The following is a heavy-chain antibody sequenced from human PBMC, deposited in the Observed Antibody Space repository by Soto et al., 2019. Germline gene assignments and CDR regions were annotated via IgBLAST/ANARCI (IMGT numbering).Heavy chain of an antibody. CDR2: ISYDGSNK. CDR3: ACADVLRYFDWFPVY. D-gene: IGHD3-9*01. Sequence: GGSLRLSCAASGFTFSSYAMHWVRQAPGKGLEWVAVISYDGSNKYYADSVKGRFTISRDNSKNTLYLQMNSLRAEDTAVYYCACADVLRYFDWFPVYWGQGTLVTVSS. V-gene: IGHV3-30-3*01. CDR1: GFTFSSYA. J-gene: IGHJ4*02.